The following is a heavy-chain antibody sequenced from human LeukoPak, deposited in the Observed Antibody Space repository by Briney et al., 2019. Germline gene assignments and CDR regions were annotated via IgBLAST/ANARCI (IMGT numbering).Heavy chain of an antibody. J-gene: IGHJ4*02. CDR3: ARERVSYYDFWSGSYYFDY. D-gene: IGHD3-3*01. V-gene: IGHV3-74*03. Sequence: GGSLRLSCAASGFTFSTYLMHWVRQAPGKGLVWVSRINTDGSITTYADSVKGRFTISRDNSKNTLYLQMNSLRAEDTAVYYCARERVSYYDFWSGSYYFDYWGQGTLVTVSS. CDR1: GFTFSTYL. CDR2: INTDGSIT.